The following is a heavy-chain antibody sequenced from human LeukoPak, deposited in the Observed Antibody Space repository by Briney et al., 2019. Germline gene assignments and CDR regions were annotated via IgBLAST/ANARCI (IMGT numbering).Heavy chain of an antibody. D-gene: IGHD6-25*01. CDR1: GYTFTSYA. CDR2: INAGNGNA. V-gene: IGHV1-3*01. Sequence: ASVKVSCKASGYTFTSYAMHWVRQAPGQRLEWMGWINAGNGNATYTQKFQDRVTFTRDTSASTAYMDLSSLRSEDTAVYYCARVSSGWHGYLNHWGQGTPVTVSS. CDR3: ARVSSGWHGYLNH. J-gene: IGHJ5*02.